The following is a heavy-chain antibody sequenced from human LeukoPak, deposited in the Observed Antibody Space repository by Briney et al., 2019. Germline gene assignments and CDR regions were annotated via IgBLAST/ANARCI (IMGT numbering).Heavy chain of an antibody. Sequence: ASVKVSCKVSGYTLTELSMHWVRQAPGKGLEWMGGFDPEDGETIYAQKFQGRVTMTEDTSTDTTYMELSSLRSEDTAVYYCATFYSNYPHADYSSQGTLVTVSS. D-gene: IGHD4-11*01. V-gene: IGHV1-24*01. CDR3: ATFYSNYPHADY. CDR1: GYTLTELS. CDR2: FDPEDGET. J-gene: IGHJ4*02.